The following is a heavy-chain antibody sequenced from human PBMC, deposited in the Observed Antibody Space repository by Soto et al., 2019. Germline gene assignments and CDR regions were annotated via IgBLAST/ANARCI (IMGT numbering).Heavy chain of an antibody. D-gene: IGHD1-26*01. Sequence: QLQLQESGPGLVKPSETLSLTCTVSGDSVSRSRYYWGWIRQSPGKGLEWIGSIYYSGSTYYNPSLKSRVTMSIDTSKNQFSLKVTSITAADTAIYYCATEGGIVDANWFGPWGQGTLVTVSA. CDR3: ATEGGIVDANWFGP. CDR2: IYYSGST. J-gene: IGHJ5*02. V-gene: IGHV4-39*02. CDR1: GDSVSRSRYY.